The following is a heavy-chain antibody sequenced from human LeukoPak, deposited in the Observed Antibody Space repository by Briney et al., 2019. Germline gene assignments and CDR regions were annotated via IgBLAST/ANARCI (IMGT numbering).Heavy chain of an antibody. D-gene: IGHD5-12*01. CDR1: GFTVSSNY. CDR3: ARDLGPSYSEYDWRGIFDY. CDR2: ISTRGSTI. V-gene: IGHV3-48*03. Sequence: GGSLRLSCAASGFTVSSNYMNWVRQAPGKGLEWVSYISTRGSTIYYADSVKGRFTISRDNAKNSLYLQMSSLRAEDTAVYYCARDLGPSYSEYDWRGIFDYWGQGTLVTFSS. J-gene: IGHJ4*02.